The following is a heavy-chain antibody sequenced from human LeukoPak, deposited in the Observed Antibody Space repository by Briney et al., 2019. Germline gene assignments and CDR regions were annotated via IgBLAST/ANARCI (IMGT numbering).Heavy chain of an antibody. D-gene: IGHD2-2*02. J-gene: IGHJ6*03. V-gene: IGHV4-30-4*08. CDR3: ASSYCSSTSCYRVFGYYYYYMDV. CDR1: GGSISSGDYY. Sequence: SETLSLTCTVSGGSISSGDYYWSRIRQPPGKGLEWIGYIYYSGSTYYNPSLKSRVTISVDTSKNQFSLKLSSVTAAGTAVYYCASSYCSSTSCYRVFGYYYYYMDVRGKGTTVTVSS. CDR2: IYYSGST.